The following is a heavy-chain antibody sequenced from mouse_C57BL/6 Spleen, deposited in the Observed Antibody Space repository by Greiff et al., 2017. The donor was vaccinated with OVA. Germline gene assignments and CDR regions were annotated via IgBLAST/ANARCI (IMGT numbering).Heavy chain of an antibody. D-gene: IGHD1-1*01. CDR1: GFSLTSYG. CDR2: IWSGGST. CDR3: ARGGSSYVDYFDY. Sequence: QVQLKESGPGLVQPSQSLSITCTVSGFSLTSYGVHWVRQSPGKGLEWLGVIWSGGSTDYNAAFISRLSISKDNSKSQVFFKMNSLQADDTAIYYCARGGSSYVDYFDYWGQGTTLTVSS. V-gene: IGHV2-2*01. J-gene: IGHJ2*01.